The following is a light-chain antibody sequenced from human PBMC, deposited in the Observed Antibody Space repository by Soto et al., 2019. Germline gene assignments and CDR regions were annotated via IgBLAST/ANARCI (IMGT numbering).Light chain of an antibody. V-gene: IGLV2-14*02. CDR1: SSNIGIYNL. CDR3: LSYTSANTRV. CDR2: EVN. J-gene: IGLJ3*02. Sequence: QSALTQPASVSGSPGQSITISCTGTSSNIGIYNLVSWYQQHPGKAPQLMIYEVNNRPSGVSNRFSGSKSGNTASLTISGLQPEDEADYYCLSYTSANTRVFGGGTKVTVL.